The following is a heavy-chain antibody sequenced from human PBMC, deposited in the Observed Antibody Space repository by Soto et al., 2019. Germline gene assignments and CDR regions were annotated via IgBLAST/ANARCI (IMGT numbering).Heavy chain of an antibody. CDR2: IYHSGSS. J-gene: IGHJ4*02. Sequence: PSETLSLTCTVSGGSISSYYWSWIRQPPGKGLEWIGYIYHSGSSNYNPSLKSRVTISLDTPKNQFSLKLSSVTAADTAVYYCARHPGYYDILTGYTTYYFDSWGQGILVTVSS. D-gene: IGHD3-9*01. CDR3: ARHPGYYDILTGYTTYYFDS. V-gene: IGHV4-59*08. CDR1: GGSISSYY.